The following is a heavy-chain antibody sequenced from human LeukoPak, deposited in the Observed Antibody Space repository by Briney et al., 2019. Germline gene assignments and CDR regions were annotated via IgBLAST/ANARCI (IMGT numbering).Heavy chain of an antibody. V-gene: IGHV4-59*11. Sequence: SETLSLTCTVSGGSISSHYWSWIRQPPGKGLEWIGYIYYSGSTNYNPSLKSRVTISVDTSKNQFSLKLSSVTAADTAVYYCARALEYYDFWPFDPWGQGTLVTVSS. D-gene: IGHD3-3*01. CDR2: IYYSGST. CDR1: GGSISSHY. J-gene: IGHJ5*02. CDR3: ARALEYYDFWPFDP.